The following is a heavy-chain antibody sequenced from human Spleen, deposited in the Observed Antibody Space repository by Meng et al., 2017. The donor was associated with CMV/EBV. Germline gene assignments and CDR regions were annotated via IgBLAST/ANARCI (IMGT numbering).Heavy chain of an antibody. CDR2: ISWNSGRI. D-gene: IGHD2-2*01. CDR3: ARSPMGSCSTTTCYPAYFQH. Sequence: SLKISCAASGFTFDDYAMHWVRQAPGKGLEWVSSISWNSGRIVYADSVKGRFTISRDDSKNSLYLQMNSLRTEDTAFYYCARSPMGSCSTTTCYPAYFQHWGQGTLVTVSS. J-gene: IGHJ1*01. CDR1: GFTFDDYA. V-gene: IGHV3-9*01.